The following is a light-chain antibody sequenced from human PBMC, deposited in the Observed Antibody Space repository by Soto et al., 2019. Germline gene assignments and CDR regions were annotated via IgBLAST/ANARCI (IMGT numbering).Light chain of an antibody. CDR3: QQYNNWPLT. Sequence: EIVMTQSPATLSVSPGERATLSCRASQSVSSNLAWFQQKPGQAPRLLIYGASTRATAFPARFSGSGSETEFTLTINSLQSEDFAVYYCQQYNNWPLTFGGGTKVEIK. J-gene: IGKJ4*01. V-gene: IGKV3-15*01. CDR1: QSVSSN. CDR2: GAS.